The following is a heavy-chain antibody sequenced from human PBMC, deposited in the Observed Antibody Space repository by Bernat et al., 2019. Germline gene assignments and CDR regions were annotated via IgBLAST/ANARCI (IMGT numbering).Heavy chain of an antibody. CDR1: GGSISSYY. J-gene: IGHJ3*02. Sequence: QVQLQESGPGLVKPSETLSLTCTVSGGSISSYYWSWIRRPPGKGLEWIGYIYYSGSTNYNPSLKSRVTISVDTSKNQFSLKLSSVTAADTAVYYCARAATVTTGGDDAFDIWGQGTMVTVSS. CDR2: IYYSGST. CDR3: ARAATVTTGGDDAFDI. D-gene: IGHD4-17*01. V-gene: IGHV4-59*01.